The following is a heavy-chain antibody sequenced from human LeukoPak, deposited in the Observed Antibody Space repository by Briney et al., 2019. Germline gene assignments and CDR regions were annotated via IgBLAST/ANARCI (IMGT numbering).Heavy chain of an antibody. CDR3: ARGRDSRGYQFMGFDS. CDR2: IWADGAP. Sequence: SETLSLTCTVSGGSISSGNYYWSWIRQPAGKGLEWIGRIWADGAPTYRPSLKSRVTISVDTSKNQFSLRPSSVTAADTAVYYCARGRDSRGYQFMGFDSWGQGTLVTVSS. V-gene: IGHV4-61*02. D-gene: IGHD3-22*01. J-gene: IGHJ4*02. CDR1: GGSISSGNYY.